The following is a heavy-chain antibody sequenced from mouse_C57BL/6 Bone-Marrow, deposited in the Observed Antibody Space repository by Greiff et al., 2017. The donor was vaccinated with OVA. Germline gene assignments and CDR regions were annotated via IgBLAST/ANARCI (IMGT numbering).Heavy chain of an antibody. CDR1: GFNFTDDY. CDR2: IDPENGDT. Sequence: SGAELVRPGASVKLSCTASGFNFTDDYMHWVKQRPEQGLEWIGWIDPENGDTEYASKFQGKATITADTSSNTAYLQLSSLTSEDTAVYYCTSYGNFDYWGQGTTLTVSS. CDR3: TSYGNFDY. J-gene: IGHJ2*01. D-gene: IGHD2-1*01. V-gene: IGHV14-4*01.